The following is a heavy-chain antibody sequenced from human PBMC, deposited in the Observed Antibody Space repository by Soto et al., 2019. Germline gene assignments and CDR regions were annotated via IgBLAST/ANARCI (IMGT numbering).Heavy chain of an antibody. CDR2: INPNSGGT. CDR1: GYTFTGYY. V-gene: IGHV1-2*04. CDR3: ARVIAAAAPFGWFDP. D-gene: IGHD6-13*01. Sequence: GASVKVSCKASGYTFTGYYMHWVRQAPGQGLEWMGWINPNSGGTNYAQKFQGWVTMTRDTSISTAYMELSRLRSDDTAVYYCARVIAAAAPFGWFDPWGQGTLVTVSS. J-gene: IGHJ5*02.